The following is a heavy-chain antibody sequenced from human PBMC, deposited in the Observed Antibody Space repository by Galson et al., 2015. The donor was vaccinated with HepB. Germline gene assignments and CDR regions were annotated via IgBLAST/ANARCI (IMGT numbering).Heavy chain of an antibody. CDR3: AREVRYYYYYMDV. CDR1: GYTFTGYY. V-gene: IGHV1-2*06. D-gene: IGHD1-1*01. J-gene: IGHJ6*03. CDR2: INPNSGGT. Sequence: SVKVSCKASGYTFTGYYMHWVRQAPGQGLEWMGRINPNSGGTNYAQKFQGRVTMTRDTSISTAYMELSRLRSDDTAVYYCAREVRYYYYYMDVWGKGTTVTVSS.